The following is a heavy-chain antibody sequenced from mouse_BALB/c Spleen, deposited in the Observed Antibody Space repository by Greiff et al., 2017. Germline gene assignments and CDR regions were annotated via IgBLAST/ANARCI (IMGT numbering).Heavy chain of an antibody. CDR3: ARERYDSYFDY. D-gene: IGHD2-4*01. CDR1: GFTFSSYA. J-gene: IGHJ2*01. V-gene: IGHV5-9-4*01. Sequence: EVMLVESGGGLVKPGGSLKLSCAASGFTFSSYAMSWVRQSPEKRLEWVAEISSGGSYTYYPDTVTGRFTISRDNAKNTLYLEMSSLRSEDTAMYYCARERYDSYFDYWGQGTTLTVSS. CDR2: ISSGGSYT.